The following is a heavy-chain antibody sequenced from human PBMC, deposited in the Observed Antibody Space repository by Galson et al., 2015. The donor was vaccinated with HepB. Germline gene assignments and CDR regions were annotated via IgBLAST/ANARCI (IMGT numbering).Heavy chain of an antibody. D-gene: IGHD6-13*01. CDR2: ISGSGNAV. V-gene: IGHV3-11*01. CDR1: GFTFTDYY. Sequence: SLRLSCAASGFTFTDYYMSWIRQAPGKGLEWLSYISGSGNAVYYADSVQGRFTISRDNAKNSLYLQMSSLRAEDTALYYCATIAMDAFDIWGQGTMVTVSS. CDR3: ATIAMDAFDI. J-gene: IGHJ3*02.